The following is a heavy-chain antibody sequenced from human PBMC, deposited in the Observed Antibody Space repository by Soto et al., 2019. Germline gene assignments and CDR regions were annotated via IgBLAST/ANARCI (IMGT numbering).Heavy chain of an antibody. V-gene: IGHV2-5*02. Sequence: QITLKESGPTLVKPTQTLTLTCTFSGFSLSTSGECVGWIRQPPGKALGWLAHIYWDGDERYSPSLKSRITITKDTSKNQVVLRMTNTDPVDTATYYCAHRIERRDGHYFDYWGQGTLVTVSS. D-gene: IGHD1-1*01. CDR1: GFSLSTSGEC. CDR3: AHRIERRDGHYFDY. CDR2: IYWDGDE. J-gene: IGHJ4*02.